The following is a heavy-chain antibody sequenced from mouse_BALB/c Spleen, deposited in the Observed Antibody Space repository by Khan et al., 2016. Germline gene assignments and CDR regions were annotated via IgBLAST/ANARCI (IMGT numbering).Heavy chain of an antibody. CDR2: IWAGGST. J-gene: IGHJ2*01. Sequence: QVQLKESGPGLVAPSQSLSITCTVSGFSLTSYGIHWVRQPPGKGLEWLGIIWAGGSTNYNSALMSRLSISKDNSRSQVFVKMNSLQTDDTAMYFWARNRESDYFDYWGQGTTLTVSS. D-gene: IGHD2-14*01. V-gene: IGHV2-9*02. CDR3: ARNRESDYFDY. CDR1: GFSLTSYG.